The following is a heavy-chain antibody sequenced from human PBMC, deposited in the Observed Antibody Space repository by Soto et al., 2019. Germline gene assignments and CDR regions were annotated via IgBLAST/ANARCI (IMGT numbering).Heavy chain of an antibody. D-gene: IGHD6-13*01. CDR3: ARVYSSCLLDV. CDR2: IYTRGST. Sequence: SETLSLTCTVSGGSLSSYYWSWIRQPAGKGLEWIGRIYTRGSTNYNPSLKSRVTMSVDTSKNQFSLKLSSVTAADTAVYYCARVYSSCLLDVWGQGTTVTVSS. V-gene: IGHV4-4*07. J-gene: IGHJ6*02. CDR1: GGSLSSYY.